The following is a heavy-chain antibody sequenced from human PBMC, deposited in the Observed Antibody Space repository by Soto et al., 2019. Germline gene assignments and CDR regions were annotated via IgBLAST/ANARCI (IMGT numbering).Heavy chain of an antibody. Sequence: PGESLKISCKGSGYSFTSYWSGWVRQMPGKGLEWMGIIYPGDSDTRYSPSFQGQVTISADKSISTAYLQWSSLKASDTAMYYYARPRSSSRNYYGMDAWGQGTTVTAP. CDR3: ARPRSSSRNYYGMDA. CDR2: IYPGDSDT. J-gene: IGHJ6*02. V-gene: IGHV5-51*01. D-gene: IGHD6-13*01. CDR1: GYSFTSYW.